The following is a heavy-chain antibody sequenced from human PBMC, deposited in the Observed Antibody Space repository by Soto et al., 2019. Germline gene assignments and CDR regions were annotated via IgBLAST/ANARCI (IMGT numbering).Heavy chain of an antibody. CDR2: IYWDDDK. Sequence: QITLKEAGPTLVKPTQTLTLTCSFSGFSLITSGVGVGWIRQPPGKALEWLALIYWDDDKGYSTSLKSRLTSTKDTSRNQVVLTMTNMDPADTATYSCAHTMAPRIFDYWGQGTLVTVSS. CDR1: GFSLITSGVG. J-gene: IGHJ4*02. V-gene: IGHV2-5*02. CDR3: AHTMAPRIFDY.